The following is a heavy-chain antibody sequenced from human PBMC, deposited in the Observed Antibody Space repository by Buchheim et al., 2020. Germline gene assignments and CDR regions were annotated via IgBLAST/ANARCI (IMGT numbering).Heavy chain of an antibody. CDR3: ARDYVVISAPRYYYYGMDV. Sequence: EVQLVESGGGLVQPGGSLRLSCAVSGFTVSSNYMTWVRQAPGKGLEWVSVIYTGGSTYYADSVRGRFTVSRDNSKNTLYLQMNTLRAADTAVYYCARDYVVISAPRYYYYGMDVWGQGTT. V-gene: IGHV3-66*01. CDR1: GFTVSSNY. CDR2: IYTGGST. J-gene: IGHJ6*02. D-gene: IGHD2-21*01.